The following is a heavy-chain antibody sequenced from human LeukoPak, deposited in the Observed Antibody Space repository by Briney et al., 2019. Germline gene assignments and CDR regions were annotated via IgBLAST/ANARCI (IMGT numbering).Heavy chain of an antibody. Sequence: GGSLRLSCAASGFTFSSYEMNWVRQAPGKGLEWVSYISSSGSTIYYADSVKGRFTISRDNAKNSLYLQMNSLRVEDTAVYYCARDSGSYSSDWGQGTLVTVSS. CDR2: ISSSGSTI. CDR3: ARDSGSYSSD. D-gene: IGHD1-26*01. CDR1: GFTFSSYE. V-gene: IGHV3-48*03. J-gene: IGHJ4*02.